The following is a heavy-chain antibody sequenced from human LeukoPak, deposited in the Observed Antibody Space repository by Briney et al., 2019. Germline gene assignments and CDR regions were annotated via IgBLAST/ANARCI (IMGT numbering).Heavy chain of an antibody. V-gene: IGHV1-2*02. CDR1: GYTFTGYY. J-gene: IGHJ4*02. CDR3: ARDIGSTLLFDY. CDR2: ISPNSGGT. D-gene: IGHD1-26*01. Sequence: ASVKVSCKASGYTFTGYYMHWVRQAPGQGLEWMGWISPNSGGTNYAQKFQGRVTMTRDTSISTAYMELSRLRSDDTAVYYCARDIGSTLLFDYWGQGTLVTVSS.